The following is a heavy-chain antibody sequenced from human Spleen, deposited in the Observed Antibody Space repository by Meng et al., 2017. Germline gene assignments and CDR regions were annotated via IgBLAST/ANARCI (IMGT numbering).Heavy chain of an antibody. Sequence: GESLKISCAASGFTFSSYSMNWVRQAPGKGLEWVSSISSSSSYIYYADSVKGRFTISRDNAKNSLYLQMNSLRAEDTAVYYCARGSVGATKSRPLVDYWGQGTLVTVSS. CDR2: ISSSSSYI. D-gene: IGHD1-26*01. CDR1: GFTFSSYS. J-gene: IGHJ4*02. V-gene: IGHV3-21*01. CDR3: ARGSVGATKSRPLVDY.